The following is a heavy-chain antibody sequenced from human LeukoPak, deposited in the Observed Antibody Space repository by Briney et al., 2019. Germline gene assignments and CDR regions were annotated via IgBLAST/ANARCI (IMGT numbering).Heavy chain of an antibody. D-gene: IGHD4-17*01. CDR3: ARDGATVINYFDY. V-gene: IGHV1-18*01. CDR2: ISVYNGNT. CDR1: AYTFTSYA. J-gene: IGHJ4*02. Sequence: ASVKVSCKASAYTFTSYAISWMRQAPGLGLEWMEWISVYNGNTNYAQKLQGRVTMTTDTSTNTVYMELRSLRFDDTAVYYCARDGATVINYFDYWGQGTLVTVSS.